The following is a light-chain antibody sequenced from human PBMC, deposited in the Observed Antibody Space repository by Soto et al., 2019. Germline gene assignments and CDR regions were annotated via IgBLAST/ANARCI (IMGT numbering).Light chain of an antibody. CDR3: QQYNNWPGT. CDR1: QAVNTR. V-gene: IGKV3D-11*01. Sequence: EIVLTQSPATLSSFPGDRVTLSCRASQAVNTRLAWYQHKPGQAPRLLIYLTSNRAAGIPARFSGSGSETEFTLTISDVEPEDFAVYYCQQYNNWPGTFGQGTRLEIK. CDR2: LTS. J-gene: IGKJ5*01.